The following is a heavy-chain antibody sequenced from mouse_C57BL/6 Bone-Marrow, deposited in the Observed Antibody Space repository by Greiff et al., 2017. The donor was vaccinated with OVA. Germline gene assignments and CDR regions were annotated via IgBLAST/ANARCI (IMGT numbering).Heavy chain of an antibody. CDR3: ARRYYGSLYAMDY. V-gene: IGHV5-6*02. CDR2: ISSGGSYT. J-gene: IGHJ4*01. Sequence: DVKLVESGGDLVKPGGSLQLSCAASGFTFSSYGMSWVRQTPDKRLEWVATISSGGSYTYYPDSVKGRFTISRDNAKNTLYLQMSSLKSEDTAMYYCARRYYGSLYAMDYWGQGTSVTVSS. CDR1: GFTFSSYG. D-gene: IGHD1-1*01.